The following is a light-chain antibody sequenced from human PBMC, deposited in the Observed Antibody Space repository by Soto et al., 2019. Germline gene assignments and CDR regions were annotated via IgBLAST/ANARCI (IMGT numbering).Light chain of an antibody. J-gene: IGKJ4*01. V-gene: IGKV3-20*01. CDR3: QLYGSSVT. Sequence: EIALTQSPGTLSLSPGERATLSCRASQSVSSSYLAWYHQIPGQAPRLLIYGASRSTTAIQDRFSGSGSGTDFTLIISRLEPEDFAVYCCQLYGSSVTFGGGTKLEIK. CDR1: QSVSSSY. CDR2: GAS.